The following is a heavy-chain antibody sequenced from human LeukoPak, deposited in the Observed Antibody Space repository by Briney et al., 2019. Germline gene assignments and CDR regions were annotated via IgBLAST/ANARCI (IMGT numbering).Heavy chain of an antibody. V-gene: IGHV3-21*01. CDR3: ARVGWGQLEADGPFDY. Sequence: AGSLRLSCAASGLTFSSYSMNWVRQPPGKGLEWVSSISSSSSYIYYADSVKDRYTISRDNAKNSLYLQMNRLRAEDTAVYYCARVGWGQLEADGPFDYGGQGTLVTVSS. CDR2: ISSSSSYI. D-gene: IGHD6-6*01. CDR1: GLTFSSYS. J-gene: IGHJ4*02.